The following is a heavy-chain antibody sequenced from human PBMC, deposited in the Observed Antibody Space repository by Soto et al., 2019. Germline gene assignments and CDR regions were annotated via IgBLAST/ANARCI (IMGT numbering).Heavy chain of an antibody. CDR2: IYYSGSP. Sequence: SETLSLTCAVYGGSFSGYYWSWIRQPPGKGLEWIGYIYYSGSPSYNPSLKSRVTISVDTSKNQFSLKLSSVTAADTAVYYCSRGGYDTPEGYWGQGTLVTVSS. D-gene: IGHD3-22*01. V-gene: IGHV4-59*01. CDR3: SRGGYDTPEGY. CDR1: GGSFSGYY. J-gene: IGHJ4*02.